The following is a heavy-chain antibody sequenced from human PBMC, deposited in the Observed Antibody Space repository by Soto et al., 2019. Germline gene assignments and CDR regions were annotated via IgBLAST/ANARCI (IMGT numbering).Heavy chain of an antibody. Sequence: QVQLVESGGGVVQPGRSLRLSCAASGFTFSSYGMHWVRQAPGKGLEWVAVISYDGSNKYYADSVKGRFTISRDNSKNMLYLQMNSLRAEDTAVYYCAKDGGGGSTPRFAYYYYGMDVWGQGTTVTVSS. V-gene: IGHV3-30*18. J-gene: IGHJ6*02. CDR1: GFTFSSYG. CDR2: ISYDGSNK. CDR3: AKDGGGGSTPRFAYYYYGMDV. D-gene: IGHD3-10*01.